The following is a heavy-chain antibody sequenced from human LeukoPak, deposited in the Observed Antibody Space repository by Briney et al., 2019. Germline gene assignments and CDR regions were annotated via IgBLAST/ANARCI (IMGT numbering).Heavy chain of an antibody. CDR1: GFTVSSNY. CDR3: AREVSYAFNF. Sequence: PGGSLRLSCAVSGFTVSSNYMSWVRQAPGKGLEWVSVMYSGGSTYYADSVKGRFTISSDNSKNTLYLQMNSLRAEDTAVYYCAREVSYAFNFWGQGTMVTVSS. CDR2: MYSGGST. D-gene: IGHD1-14*01. V-gene: IGHV3-53*01. J-gene: IGHJ3*01.